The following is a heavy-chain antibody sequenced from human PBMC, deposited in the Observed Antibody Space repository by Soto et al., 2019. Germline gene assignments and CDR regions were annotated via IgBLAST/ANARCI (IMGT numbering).Heavy chain of an antibody. CDR1: GGTFSSYA. D-gene: IGHD3-3*01. V-gene: IGHV1-69*13. CDR2: IIPIFGTA. CDR3: ARDRFRNYDFWSGYYGPSDYYYGMDV. J-gene: IGHJ6*02. Sequence: GASVKVSCKASGGTFSSYAISWVRQAPGQGLEWMGGIIPIFGTANYAQKFQGRVTITADESTSTAYMELSSLRSEDTAVYYCARDRFRNYDFWSGYYGPSDYYYGMDVWGQGTTVTVSS.